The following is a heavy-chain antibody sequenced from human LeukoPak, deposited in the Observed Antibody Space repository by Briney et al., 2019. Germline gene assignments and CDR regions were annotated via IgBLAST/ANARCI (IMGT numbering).Heavy chain of an antibody. CDR2: ISAYNGNT. CDR1: GYTFTSYG. V-gene: IGHV1-18*01. CDR3: ARVTTYDFWSGYSHFDY. Sequence: ASVKVSCKASGYTFTSYGISWVRQAPGQGLEWMGWISAYNGNTNYAQKLQGRVTMTTDTSTSTAYMELSSLRSEDTAVYYCARVTTYDFWSGYSHFDYWGQGTLVTVSS. D-gene: IGHD3-3*01. J-gene: IGHJ4*02.